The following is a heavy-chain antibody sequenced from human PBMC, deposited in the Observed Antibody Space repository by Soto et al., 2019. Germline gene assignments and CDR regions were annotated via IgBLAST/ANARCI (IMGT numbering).Heavy chain of an antibody. J-gene: IGHJ4*02. D-gene: IGHD3-10*01. CDR2: LSNNGGIT. V-gene: IGHV3-64D*06. CDR1: VFTFSIYA. Sequence: PGGSLRISCSASVFTFSIYAMPWVRQAPGKGLEHVSGLSNNGGITYYADSVKGRFTISRDNSANMVFLQMSSLTTEDAAMYYCVKGLGRGEVPATGDSWGQGTLVTVSS. CDR3: VKGLGRGEVPATGDS.